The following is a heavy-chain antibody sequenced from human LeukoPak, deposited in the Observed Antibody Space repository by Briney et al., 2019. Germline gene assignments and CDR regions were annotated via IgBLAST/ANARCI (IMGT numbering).Heavy chain of an antibody. J-gene: IGHJ4*02. V-gene: IGHV3-33*06. CDR2: IWYDGSNE. Sequence: PGGSLRLSCAASEFTFSTYGMHWVRQAPGKGLEWVAVIWYDGSNEYYADSVKGRFTTSRDNSKNMLYLQMNRLRAEDTAVYYCAKDYYDSISYHGSAGYFDYWGQGTLVTVSS. CDR3: AKDYYDSISYHGSAGYFDY. CDR1: EFTFSTYG. D-gene: IGHD3-22*01.